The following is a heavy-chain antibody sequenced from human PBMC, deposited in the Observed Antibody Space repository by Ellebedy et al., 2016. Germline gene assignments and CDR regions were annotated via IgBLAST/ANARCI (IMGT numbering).Heavy chain of an antibody. Sequence: SVKVSXXASGGTFSSYAISWVRQAPGQGLEWMGGIIPFSGSANYAQKFQGRVTIIADESTSTAYMELSSLRSEDTAVYYCANTPRGYCSSISCYRYFEHWGQGTLVTVSS. CDR2: IIPFSGSA. CDR1: GGTFSSYA. J-gene: IGHJ1*01. D-gene: IGHD2-2*01. V-gene: IGHV1-69*13. CDR3: ANTPRGYCSSISCYRYFEH.